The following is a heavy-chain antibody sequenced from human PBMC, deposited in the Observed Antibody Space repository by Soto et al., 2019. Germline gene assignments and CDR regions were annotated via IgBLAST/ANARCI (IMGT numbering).Heavy chain of an antibody. J-gene: IGHJ4*02. CDR3: AREHKYCSSTSCYADY. Sequence: GGSLRLSCAASGFTFSDYYMSWIRQAPGKGLEWASYISSSGSTIYYADSVKGRFTISRDNAKNSLYLQMNSLRAEDTAVYYCAREHKYCSSTSCYADYWGQGTLVTVSS. D-gene: IGHD2-2*01. CDR1: GFTFSDYY. V-gene: IGHV3-11*01. CDR2: ISSSGSTI.